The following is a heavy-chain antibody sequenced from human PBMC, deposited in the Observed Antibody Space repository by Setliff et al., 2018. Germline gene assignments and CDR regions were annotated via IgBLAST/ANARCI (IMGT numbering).Heavy chain of an antibody. D-gene: IGHD3-22*01. CDR2: IIPVLDIT. Sequence: SVKVSCKASGGPLNSYSFSWVRQAPGQGLEWTGRIIPVLDITRYSQKFQGRVTITADKSTGIIYKELTSLRSDDTAVYYCARHPPPPNYFDIGALDSWGQGTLVTVSS. CDR1: GGPLNSYS. CDR3: ARHPPPPNYFDIGALDS. V-gene: IGHV1-69*02. J-gene: IGHJ4*02.